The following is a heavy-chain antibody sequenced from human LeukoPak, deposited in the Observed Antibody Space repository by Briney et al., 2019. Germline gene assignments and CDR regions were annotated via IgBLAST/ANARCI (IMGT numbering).Heavy chain of an antibody. CDR3: ARDVGPKRELYYDILTGQKVYNWFDP. CDR2: ISAYNGNT. D-gene: IGHD3-9*01. J-gene: IGHJ5*02. V-gene: IGHV1-18*01. CDR1: GYTFTSYG. Sequence: ASVKVSCKASGYTFTSYGISWVRQAPGQGLEWMGWISAYNGNTNYAQKLQGRVTMTTDTSTSTAYMELRSLRSDDPAVYYCARDVGPKRELYYDILTGQKVYNWFDPWGQGTLVTVSS.